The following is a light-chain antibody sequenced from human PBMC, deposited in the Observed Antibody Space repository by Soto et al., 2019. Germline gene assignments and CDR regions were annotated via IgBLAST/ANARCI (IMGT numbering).Light chain of an antibody. V-gene: IGKV1-5*01. CDR2: DAS. CDR3: QQYVTYSSYT. Sequence: DIQMTQSPSTLSASVGDRVTITCRASQSISNWLAWFQQKPGKAPKLLIFDASTLESGISSRFSGSGSGTEFTLTISSVQPDDFATYYCQQYVTYSSYTFGQGTRLEIK. J-gene: IGKJ2*01. CDR1: QSISNW.